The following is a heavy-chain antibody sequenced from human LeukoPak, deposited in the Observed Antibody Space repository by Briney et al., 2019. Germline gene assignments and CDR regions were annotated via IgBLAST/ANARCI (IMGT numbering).Heavy chain of an antibody. J-gene: IGHJ6*03. CDR3: TREDNWNDLGYYYYMDV. V-gene: IGHV3-49*03. CDR2: IRSKAYGGTT. D-gene: IGHD1-1*01. Sequence: PGGSLRLSCTASGFTFGDYAMSWFRQAPGKGLEWVGFIRSKAYGGTTEYAASVKGRFTISRDDSKSIAYLQMNSLKTEDTAVYYCTREDNWNDLGYYYYMDVWGKGTTVTVSS. CDR1: GFTFGDYA.